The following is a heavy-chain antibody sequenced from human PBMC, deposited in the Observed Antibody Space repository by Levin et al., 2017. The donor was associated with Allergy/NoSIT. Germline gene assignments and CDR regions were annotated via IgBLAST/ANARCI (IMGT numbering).Heavy chain of an antibody. CDR3: VKEMTTVIPVFDY. J-gene: IGHJ4*02. CDR1: GFTFSNYA. CDR2: ITNSGRT. D-gene: IGHD4-17*01. Sequence: GGSLRLSCAASGFTFSNYAMSWVRQAPGKGLEWVSAITNSGRTYYADSVKGRFTVYRDNSKNMLYLQMNSLRADDTAVYYCVKEMTTVIPVFDYWGQGTLVTVSS. V-gene: IGHV3-23*01.